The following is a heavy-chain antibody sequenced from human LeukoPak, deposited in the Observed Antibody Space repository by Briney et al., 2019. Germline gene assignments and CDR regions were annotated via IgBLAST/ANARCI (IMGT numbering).Heavy chain of an antibody. Sequence: GGSLRLSCSASGFTFSSYAMRWVRQAPGKGLEYVSGISSNGGSTNYEDSVKGRFTISRDNSKNTLYLQMRSLRAEDMAVYYCVRGHSSSSNYFDYWGQGSLVSVSS. V-gene: IGHV3-64D*09. D-gene: IGHD6-6*01. CDR2: ISSNGGST. CDR1: GFTFSSYA. CDR3: VRGHSSSSNYFDY. J-gene: IGHJ4*02.